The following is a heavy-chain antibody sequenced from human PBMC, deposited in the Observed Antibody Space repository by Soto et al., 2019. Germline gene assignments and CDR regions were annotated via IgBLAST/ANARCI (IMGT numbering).Heavy chain of an antibody. Sequence: QVQLVQSGAEVKKPGSSVKVSCKASGGTFSSYTISWVRQAPGQGLEWMGRIIPILGIANYAQKFQGRVTIPADKSTSTAYMELSSLRSEDTAVYYCVYCSSPSCPSGDYWGREPWSPSPQ. V-gene: IGHV1-69*02. J-gene: IGHJ4*02. D-gene: IGHD2-2*01. CDR3: VYCSSPSCPSGDY. CDR1: GGTFSSYT. CDR2: IIPILGIA.